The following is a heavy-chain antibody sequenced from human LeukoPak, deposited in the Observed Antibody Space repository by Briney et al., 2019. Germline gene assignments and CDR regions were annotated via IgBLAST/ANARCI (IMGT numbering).Heavy chain of an antibody. CDR2: INPSGGGT. Sequence: ASVKVSCKASGYTFTGHYMHWVRQAPGQGLEWMGIINPSGGGTSYAQKFQGRVTMTRDTSTSTVYMELSSLRSEDTAVYYCAREAAAGTTSFDYWGQGTLVTVSS. J-gene: IGHJ4*02. V-gene: IGHV1-46*01. CDR3: AREAAAGTTSFDY. CDR1: GYTFTGHY. D-gene: IGHD6-13*01.